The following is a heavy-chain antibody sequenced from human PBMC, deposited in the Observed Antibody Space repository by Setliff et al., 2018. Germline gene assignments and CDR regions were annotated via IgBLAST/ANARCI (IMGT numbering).Heavy chain of an antibody. CDR3: ARGGFPYYFDY. D-gene: IGHD3-10*01. Sequence: GGSLRLSCAASGFTFSTYWMHWVRQAPGKGLAWVSRINSDGSSTTYADSVKGRFTISRDNAKNSLYMQMNSLRAEDTAVYYCARGGFPYYFDYWGQGTLVTVSS. CDR1: GFTFSTYW. CDR2: INSDGSST. V-gene: IGHV3-74*01. J-gene: IGHJ4*02.